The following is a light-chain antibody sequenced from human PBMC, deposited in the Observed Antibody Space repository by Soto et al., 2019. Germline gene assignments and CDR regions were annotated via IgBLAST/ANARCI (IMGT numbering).Light chain of an antibody. CDR3: QQYNNWPPWT. CDR2: GAS. J-gene: IGKJ1*01. Sequence: EIVMTQSPATLSVSPGERATLSCRSSQSVSSDLAWYQQRPGQAPRLLMYGASTRATGIPARFSGSGSGTEITLTISSLQSEDFAVYYCQQYNNWPPWTFGQGTKVDIK. V-gene: IGKV3-15*01. CDR1: QSVSSD.